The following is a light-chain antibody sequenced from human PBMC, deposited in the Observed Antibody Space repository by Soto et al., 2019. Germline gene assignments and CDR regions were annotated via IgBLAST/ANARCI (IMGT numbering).Light chain of an antibody. Sequence: QSVLTQPPSVSGAPGQRVTISCTGSSSNIGAGYDVHWYQQLPGTAPKLLIYGNSNRPSGVPDRFSGSNSGTSASLAITGLQAEDEADYYCQSYDSSLSAHYVFGTGTKVTVL. V-gene: IGLV1-40*01. CDR1: SSNIGAGYD. CDR3: QSYDSSLSAHYV. J-gene: IGLJ1*01. CDR2: GNS.